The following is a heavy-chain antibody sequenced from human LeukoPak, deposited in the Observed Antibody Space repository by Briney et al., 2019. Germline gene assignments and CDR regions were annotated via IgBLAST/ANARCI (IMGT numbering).Heavy chain of an antibody. CDR1: GYTLTELS. Sequence: GASVKVSCKVSGYTLTELSMHWVRQAPGKGLEWMGGFDPEDGETIYAQKFQGRVTMTEDTSTDTAYMELSSLRSEDTAVYYCATGLYSSSWYRSDYWGQGTLVTVSS. J-gene: IGHJ4*02. V-gene: IGHV1-24*01. CDR3: ATGLYSSSWYRSDY. D-gene: IGHD6-13*01. CDR2: FDPEDGET.